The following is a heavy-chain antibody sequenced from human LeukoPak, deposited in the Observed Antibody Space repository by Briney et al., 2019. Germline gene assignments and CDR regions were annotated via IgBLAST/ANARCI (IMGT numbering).Heavy chain of an antibody. CDR3: ARDYKYAFDN. CDR2: IGISSGNT. D-gene: IGHD5-24*01. J-gene: IGHJ4*02. V-gene: IGHV3-48*01. CDR1: GFSFDDYS. Sequence: PGGSLRLSCAASGFSFDDYSMNWVRQAPGKGLEWISYIGISSGNTYYADSVKGRFTISGDKARDSLYLQMNSLRVEDTAVYYCARDYKYAFDNWGQGTLVTVSS.